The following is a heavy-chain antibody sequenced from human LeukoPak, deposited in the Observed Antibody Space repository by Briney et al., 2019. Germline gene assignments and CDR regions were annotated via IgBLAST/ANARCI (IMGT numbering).Heavy chain of an antibody. CDR2: IYPGDSDT. Sequence: GESLKISCKGSGYSFTSYWIGWVRQMPGKGLEWMGIIYPGDSDTRYSPSFQGQVTISADKSISTAYLQWSSLKASDTSMYYCARQKQDVYGDYVFAIDYWGQGTLVTVSS. V-gene: IGHV5-51*01. D-gene: IGHD4-17*01. J-gene: IGHJ4*02. CDR1: GYSFTSYW. CDR3: ARQKQDVYGDYVFAIDY.